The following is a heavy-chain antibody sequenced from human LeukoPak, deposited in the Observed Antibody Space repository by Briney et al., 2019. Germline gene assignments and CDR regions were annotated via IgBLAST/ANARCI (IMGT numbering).Heavy chain of an antibody. CDR3: ASGSREWELTIDY. CDR2: IYPGDSDT. V-gene: IGHV5-51*01. Sequence: GESLQISCKGSGYSFTSYWIGWVRQMPGKGLEWMGIIYPGDSDTRYSPSFQGQVTISADKSISTAYLQWSSLKASDTAMYYCASGSREWELTIDYWGQGTLVTVSS. J-gene: IGHJ4*02. D-gene: IGHD1-26*01. CDR1: GYSFTSYW.